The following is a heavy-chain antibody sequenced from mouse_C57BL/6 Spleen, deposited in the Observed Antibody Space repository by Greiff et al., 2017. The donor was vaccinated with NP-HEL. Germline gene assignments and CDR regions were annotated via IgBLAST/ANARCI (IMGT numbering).Heavy chain of an antibody. CDR2: ISSGNSTI. D-gene: IGHD2-10*01. J-gene: IGHJ4*01. Sequence: EVQGVESGGGLVKPGGSLKLSCAASGFTFSDYGMHWVRQAPEKGLEWVAYISSGNSTIYYADTVTGRFTISRDNTKTTLFLQMTSLRSEDTAMYYCARPYYDHYYAMDYWGQGTSVTVSS. CDR3: ARPYYDHYYAMDY. V-gene: IGHV5-17*01. CDR1: GFTFSDYG.